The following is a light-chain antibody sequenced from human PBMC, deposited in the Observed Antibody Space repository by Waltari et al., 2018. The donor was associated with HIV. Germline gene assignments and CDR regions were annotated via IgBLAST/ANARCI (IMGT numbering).Light chain of an antibody. CDR3: QQYNNWPRT. J-gene: IGKJ2*01. CDR1: QSISST. CDR2: GAS. V-gene: IGKV3-15*01. Sequence: EIVMTQSPATLSVSPGERATLSCRASQSISSTLAWYQQKPGQAPGLLIYGASTRATGIPARFSGSGSGTEFTLTISSLQSEDFAVYYCQQYNNWPRTFGQGTKLEIK.